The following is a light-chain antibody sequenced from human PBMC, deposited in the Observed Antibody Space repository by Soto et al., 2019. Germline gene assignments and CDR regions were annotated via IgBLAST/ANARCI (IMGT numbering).Light chain of an antibody. V-gene: IGKV3-20*01. CDR2: GAS. Sequence: EIVLTQSPGTLSLSPGERATLSCRASQSVSSSYLAWYQQKPGQAPRLLIYGASSRATGIPDRFSGSGSGTDFTQTISRLEPEDFAVYYCQQYGSSPLTFGGGTKVEIK. CDR3: QQYGSSPLT. CDR1: QSVSSSY. J-gene: IGKJ4*01.